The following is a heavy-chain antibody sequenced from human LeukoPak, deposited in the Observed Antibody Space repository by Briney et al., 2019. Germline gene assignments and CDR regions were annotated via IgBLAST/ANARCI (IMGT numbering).Heavy chain of an antibody. V-gene: IGHV4-30-4*08. CDR1: GGSISSNDHY. Sequence: SETLSLTCTVSGGSISSNDHYWSWIRQPPGKGLEWIGYIHHSGSTYYNPSLKSRVTISVETSKKQFSLKLRSVSAADTAVYYCARAGFPAFDIWGQGTMVTVSS. CDR2: IHHSGST. D-gene: IGHD1-1*01. J-gene: IGHJ3*02. CDR3: ARAGFPAFDI.